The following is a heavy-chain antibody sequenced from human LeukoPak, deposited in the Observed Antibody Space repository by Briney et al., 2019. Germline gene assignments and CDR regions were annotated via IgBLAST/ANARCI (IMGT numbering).Heavy chain of an antibody. CDR1: GSSIDSYY. CDR3: GYYHDSSGYYSEY. Sequence: MPSETLSLTCSVSGSSIDSYYWTWIRQPPGKGLEWVATISYSGSTYYNPSLKSRVTISVDTSKNQFSLKLSSVAAADTAVYYCGYYHDSSGYYSEYWGQGTLVTVSS. J-gene: IGHJ4*02. D-gene: IGHD3-22*01. CDR2: ISYSGST. V-gene: IGHV4-59*04.